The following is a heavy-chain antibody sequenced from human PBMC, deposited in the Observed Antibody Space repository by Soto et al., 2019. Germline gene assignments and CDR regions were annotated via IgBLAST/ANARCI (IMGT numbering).Heavy chain of an antibody. D-gene: IGHD3-9*01. CDR1: GGSISSGGYY. CDR2: IYYSGST. J-gene: IGHJ5*02. CDR3: ARVPHAPFDWFTEAQNWFDP. V-gene: IGHV4-31*03. Sequence: QVQLQESGPGLVKPSQTLSLTCTVSGGSISSGGYYWSWIRQHPGKGLEWIGYIYYSGSTYYNPSLKSRVTISVDTSKNQFSLKLSSVTAADTAVYYCARVPHAPFDWFTEAQNWFDPWGQGTLVTVSS.